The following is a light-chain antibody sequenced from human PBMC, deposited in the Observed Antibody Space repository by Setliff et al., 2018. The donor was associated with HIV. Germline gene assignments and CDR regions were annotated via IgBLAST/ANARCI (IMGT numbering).Light chain of an antibody. J-gene: IGLJ1*01. V-gene: IGLV2-14*01. CDR2: EVI. Sequence: QSVLTQPASVSGSPGQSITISCTGTSSDVGGYNYVSWYQQHPGKAPKLVIYEVINRPSGVSNRFSGSKSGNTASLTISGLQAEDEADYYCSSCATSNSFLLFFGTGT. CDR3: SSCATSNSFLLF. CDR1: SSDVGGYNY.